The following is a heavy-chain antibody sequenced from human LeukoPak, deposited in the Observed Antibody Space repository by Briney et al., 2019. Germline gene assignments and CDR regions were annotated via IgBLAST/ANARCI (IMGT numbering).Heavy chain of an antibody. CDR1: GGTFSSYA. CDR2: IIPIFGTA. J-gene: IGHJ5*02. CDR3: AREISSSWYNLPYNWFDP. Sequence: SVKVSCKASGGTFSSYAISWVRQAPGQGLEWMGRIIPIFGTANYAQKFQGRVTITTDESTSTAYMELSSLRSEDTAVYYCAREISSSWYNLPYNWFDPWGQRTLVTVSS. D-gene: IGHD6-13*01. V-gene: IGHV1-69*05.